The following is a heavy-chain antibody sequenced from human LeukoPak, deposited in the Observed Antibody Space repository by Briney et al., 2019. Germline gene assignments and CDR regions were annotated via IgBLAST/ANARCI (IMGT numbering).Heavy chain of an antibody. Sequence: GGSLILSCAASGFIFSNSAMHWVRQAPGKGLEWVAFTSYDGSYKSYGDSVKGRFTISRDNSKNTLYLQMNSLRAEDTAVYYCAKDIRAVAGTFDYWGQGTLVTVSS. J-gene: IGHJ4*02. CDR1: GFIFSNSA. CDR3: AKDIRAVAGTFDY. V-gene: IGHV3-30*18. D-gene: IGHD6-19*01. CDR2: TSYDGSYK.